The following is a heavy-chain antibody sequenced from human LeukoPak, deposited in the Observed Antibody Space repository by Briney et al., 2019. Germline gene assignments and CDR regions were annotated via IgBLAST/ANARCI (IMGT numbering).Heavy chain of an antibody. CDR1: GFTFNAYS. D-gene: IGHD1-7*01. CDR3: MRGATDTTRWFDP. Sequence: PGGSLRLSCAAPGFTFNAYSMGWVRQAPGKGLEWVSIISRASESIFYADSVKGRFTISRDNAKNSLYLQMNGLRAEDTAAYYCMRGATDTTRWFDPWGQGTLVTVSS. CDR2: ISRASESI. V-gene: IGHV3-21*01. J-gene: IGHJ5*02.